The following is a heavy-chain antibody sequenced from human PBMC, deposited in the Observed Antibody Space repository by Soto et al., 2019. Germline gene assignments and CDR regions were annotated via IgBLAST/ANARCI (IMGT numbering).Heavy chain of an antibody. Sequence: GESLKISCKGSGYSFTSYWIGWVRQMPGKGLEWMGIIYPGDSDTRYSPSFQGQVTISADKSISTAYLQWSSLKASDTAMYYCARSQEGYCTNGVCYKDYYYYYMDVWGKGTTVTVSS. CDR1: GYSFTSYW. D-gene: IGHD2-8*01. CDR2: IYPGDSDT. J-gene: IGHJ6*03. V-gene: IGHV5-51*01. CDR3: ARSQEGYCTNGVCYKDYYYYYMDV.